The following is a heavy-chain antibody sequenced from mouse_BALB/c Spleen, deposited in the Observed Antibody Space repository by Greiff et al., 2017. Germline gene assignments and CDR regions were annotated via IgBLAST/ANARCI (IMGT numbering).Heavy chain of an antibody. D-gene: IGHD1-1*01. CDR3: ARSTTVVRDY. J-gene: IGHJ2*01. V-gene: IGHV1-80*01. Sequence: VKLQQSGAELVRPGSSVKISCKASGYAFSSYWMNWVKQRPGQGLEWIGQIYPGDGDTNYNGKFKGKATLTADKSSSTAYMQLSSLTSEDSAVYFCARSTTVVRDYWGQGTTLTVSS. CDR2: IYPGDGDT. CDR1: GYAFSSYW.